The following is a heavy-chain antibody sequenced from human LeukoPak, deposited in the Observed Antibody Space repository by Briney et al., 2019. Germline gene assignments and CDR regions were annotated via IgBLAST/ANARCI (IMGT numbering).Heavy chain of an antibody. CDR2: ISAYSGNT. V-gene: IGHV1-18*01. D-gene: IGHD4-17*01. CDR3: ARVPNDYGDYYFDY. CDR1: GYTFSSYG. J-gene: IGHJ4*02. Sequence: ASVKVSCKASGYTFSSYGISWVRQAPGQGLEWRGWISAYSGNTHYAQKFQGRVTMTTDTSTSTAYMELRSLRSDDTAVYYCARVPNDYGDYYFDYWXQETLVTVPS.